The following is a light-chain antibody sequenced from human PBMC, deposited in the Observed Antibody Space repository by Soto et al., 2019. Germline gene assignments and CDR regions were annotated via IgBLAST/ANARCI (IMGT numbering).Light chain of an antibody. J-gene: IGLJ1*01. Sequence: QSVLTQPASVSGSPGQSITISCTGTSSDVGGYNYVSWYQQHPGKAPKLMIYDVSNRPSGVSNRFSGSKSGNTASLTISGLQAEDEADYYCSSYTSRSTPWVFGTGTKVTVL. CDR2: DVS. CDR3: SSYTSRSTPWV. V-gene: IGLV2-14*01. CDR1: SSDVGGYNY.